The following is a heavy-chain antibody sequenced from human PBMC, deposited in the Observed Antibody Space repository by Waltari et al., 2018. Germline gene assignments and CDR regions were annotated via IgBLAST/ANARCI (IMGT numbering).Heavy chain of an antibody. V-gene: IGHV4-39*01. Sequence: QLQLQESGPGLVKPSETLSLTCTVSGDSVSSTNFFWGWIRQPPGKGPGWIASINYEGGTYYQTSLESRLTMAIDRSKNQFSLNLKSVTAEDTAKYYCARLVPTRSNSAGDYWGQGTLVTVSS. J-gene: IGHJ4*02. D-gene: IGHD6-25*01. CDR2: INYEGGT. CDR1: GDSVSSTNFF. CDR3: ARLVPTRSNSAGDY.